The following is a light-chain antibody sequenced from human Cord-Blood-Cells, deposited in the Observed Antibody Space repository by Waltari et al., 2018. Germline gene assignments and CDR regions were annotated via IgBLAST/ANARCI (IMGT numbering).Light chain of an antibody. CDR3: QQRSNWPLT. J-gene: IGKJ4*01. Sequence: EIVLTQSPATLILSPGERATLSCRASQSVSSYLAWYQQKPGQAPRLLIHDASNRATGIPARFSGSGSGTDFTLTISSLEPEDFAVYYCQQRSNWPLTFGGGTKVEIK. CDR1: QSVSSY. V-gene: IGKV3-11*01. CDR2: DAS.